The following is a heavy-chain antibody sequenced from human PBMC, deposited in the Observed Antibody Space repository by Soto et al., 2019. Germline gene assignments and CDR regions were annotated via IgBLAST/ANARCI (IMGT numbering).Heavy chain of an antibody. CDR1: GYSFTSYW. V-gene: IGHV5-10-1*01. CDR2: IDPSDSYT. CDR3: ARHDGRDYYYGMDV. J-gene: IGHJ6*02. Sequence: RGESLKISCKGSGYSFTSYWISWVSQMPGKGLEWMGRIDPSDSYTNYSPSFQGHVTISADKSISTAYLQWSSLKASDTAMYYCARHDGRDYYYGMDVWGQGTTVTVSS.